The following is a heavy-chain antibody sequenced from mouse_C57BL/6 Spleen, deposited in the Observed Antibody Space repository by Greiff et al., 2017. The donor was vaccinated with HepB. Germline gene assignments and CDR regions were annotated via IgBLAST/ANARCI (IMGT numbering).Heavy chain of an antibody. J-gene: IGHJ3*01. CDR2: INPVSGGT. CDR1: GYAFTNYL. V-gene: IGHV1-54*01. Sequence: QVQLQQSGAELVRPGTSVKVSCKASGYAFTNYLIEWVKQRPGQGLEWIGVINPVSGGTNYNEKVKGKATLAADKSSSTASMPLRSLTSEDSAVYFCAISLCYEYDGGGCAYWGQGTLVTVSA. D-gene: IGHD2-4*01. CDR3: AISLCYEYDGGGCAY.